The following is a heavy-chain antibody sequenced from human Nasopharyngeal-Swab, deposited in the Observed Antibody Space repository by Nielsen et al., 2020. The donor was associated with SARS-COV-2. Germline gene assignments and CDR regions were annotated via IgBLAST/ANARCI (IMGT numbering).Heavy chain of an antibody. CDR3: VKADRYYDILTGYPLTDYYYYGMDV. V-gene: IGHV3-64D*06. CDR2: ISSNGGST. Sequence: GSLRLSCSASGFTFSSYAMHWVRQAPGKGLEYVSAISSNGGSTYYADSVKGRFTISRDNSKNTLYLQMSSLRAEDTAVYYCVKADRYYDILTGYPLTDYYYYGMDVWGQGTTVTVSS. J-gene: IGHJ6*02. D-gene: IGHD3-9*01. CDR1: GFTFSSYA.